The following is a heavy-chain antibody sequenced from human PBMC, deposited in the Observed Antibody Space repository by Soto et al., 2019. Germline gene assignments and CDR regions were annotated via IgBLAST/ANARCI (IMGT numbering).Heavy chain of an antibody. V-gene: IGHV3-30*18. Sequence: GGSLRLSCAASGFTFSSYGMHWVRQAPGKGLEWVAVISYDGSNKYYADSVKGRFTISRDNSKNTLYLQMNSLRAEDTAVYYCAKDTWLRLMWYFDYWGQGTLVTVSS. J-gene: IGHJ4*02. CDR2: ISYDGSNK. D-gene: IGHD5-12*01. CDR3: AKDTWLRLMWYFDY. CDR1: GFTFSSYG.